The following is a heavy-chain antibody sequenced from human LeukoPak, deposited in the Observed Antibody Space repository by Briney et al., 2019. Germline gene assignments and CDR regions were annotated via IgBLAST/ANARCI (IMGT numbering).Heavy chain of an antibody. Sequence: ASVKVSCKASGYTFTGYYMHWVRQAPGQGLEWMGWINPNSGGTNYAQKFQGRVTMTRDTSISTAYMELSRLRSDDTAVYYCARTMVAGSNSGFDYWGQGTLVTVSS. D-gene: IGHD6-19*01. J-gene: IGHJ4*02. CDR2: INPNSGGT. V-gene: IGHV1-2*02. CDR1: GYTFTGYY. CDR3: ARTMVAGSNSGFDY.